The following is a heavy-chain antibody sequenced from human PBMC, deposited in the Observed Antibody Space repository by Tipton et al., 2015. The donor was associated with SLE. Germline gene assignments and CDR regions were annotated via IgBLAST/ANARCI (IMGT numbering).Heavy chain of an antibody. CDR1: GFTVSSNY. V-gene: IGHV3-66*03. J-gene: IGHJ6*03. D-gene: IGHD1-7*01. CDR3: VRRGPGSTGYYYMDV. Sequence: SLRLSCAASGFTVSSNYMTWVRQAPGKGLEWVSTIYTSGSTYYADSVKGRFAISRDNSKNTLYLQIDSLGADDTAVYYCVRRGPGSTGYYYMDVWGKGTTVTVSS. CDR2: IYTSGST.